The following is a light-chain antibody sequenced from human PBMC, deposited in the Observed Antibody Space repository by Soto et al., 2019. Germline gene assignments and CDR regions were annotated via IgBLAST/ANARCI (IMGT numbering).Light chain of an antibody. Sequence: LSTVSASAGYRVTLTSRASQTISTWLAWYQQKPGRAPRFLIYKASSLQIGVPSRFSGSGSGTEFTLTISSLQPDDFATYYCQQYNNYPWTFGQGTKVDIK. CDR3: QQYNNYPWT. J-gene: IGKJ1*01. CDR1: QTISTW. CDR2: KAS. V-gene: IGKV1-5*03.